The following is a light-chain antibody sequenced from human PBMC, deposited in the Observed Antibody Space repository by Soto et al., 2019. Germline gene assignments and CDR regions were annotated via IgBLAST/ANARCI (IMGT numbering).Light chain of an antibody. CDR1: QDISND. CDR2: EAS. CDR3: QQYDNVPLT. J-gene: IGKJ4*01. Sequence: DIQMTQSPSSLSASVGDRVTITCQASQDISNDLNWYQQKPGKAPKVLIYEASNLKTGVPSRFSGSGSGTDFTFTISSLQPEDIATYFCQQYDNVPLTFGGGTKVGSN. V-gene: IGKV1-33*01.